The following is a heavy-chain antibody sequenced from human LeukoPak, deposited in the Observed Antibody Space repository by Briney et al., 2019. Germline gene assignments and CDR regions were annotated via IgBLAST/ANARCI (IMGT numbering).Heavy chain of an antibody. V-gene: IGHV1-46*01. Sequence: GASVKVSCKASGYTFTSYYMHWVRQAPGQGLGWMGIINPSGGSTSYAQKFQGRVTMTRDMSTSTVYMQLSSLRSEDTAVYYCARDGVAASDYYYYYYMDVWGKGTTVTVSS. CDR1: GYTFTSYY. CDR2: INPSGGST. D-gene: IGHD6-13*01. J-gene: IGHJ6*03. CDR3: ARDGVAASDYYYYYYMDV.